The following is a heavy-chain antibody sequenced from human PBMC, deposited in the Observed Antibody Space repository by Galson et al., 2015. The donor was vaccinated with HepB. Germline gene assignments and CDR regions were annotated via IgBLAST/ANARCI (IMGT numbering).Heavy chain of an antibody. CDR2: AYHSGGT. CDR3: ARAKEGRGYFDY. V-gene: IGHV4-4*02. J-gene: IGHJ4*02. CDR1: GDSISNDRW. Sequence: ETLSLTCAVSGDSISNDRWWSWVRQPPGEGLEWIGEAYHSGGTNYRPSLKSRVTISVDKSKNQFSLKFTSVTAADTAVYYCARAKEGRGYFDYWGQGTLVTVSS. D-gene: IGHD3-10*01.